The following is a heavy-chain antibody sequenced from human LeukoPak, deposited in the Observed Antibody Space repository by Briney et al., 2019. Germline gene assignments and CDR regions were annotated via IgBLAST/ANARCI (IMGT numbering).Heavy chain of an antibody. J-gene: IGHJ4*02. CDR3: ARHVDYYDSSGYYYRPHFDY. D-gene: IGHD3-22*01. CDR2: VNHRGST. CDR1: GGSISGYS. Sequence: SETLSLTCTVSGGSISGYSWSWIRQPPGKGLEWIGEVNHRGSTSYNPSLKSRVIISVDTSKNQFSLKLSSVTAADTAVYYCARHVDYYDSSGYYYRPHFDYWGQGTLVTVSS. V-gene: IGHV4-34*01.